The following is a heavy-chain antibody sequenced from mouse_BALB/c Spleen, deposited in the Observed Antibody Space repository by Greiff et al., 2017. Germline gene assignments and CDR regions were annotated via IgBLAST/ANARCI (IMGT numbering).Heavy chain of an antibody. CDR3: AREYGNYDYAMDY. J-gene: IGHJ4*01. D-gene: IGHD2-10*02. Sequence: VQLQQSGAELMKPGASVKISCKATGYTFSSYWIEWVKQRPGHGLEWIGEILPGSGSTNYNEKFKGKATFTADTSSNTAYMQLSSLTSEDSAVYYCAREYGNYDYAMDYWGQGTSVTVSS. CDR1: GYTFSSYW. V-gene: IGHV1-9*01. CDR2: ILPGSGST.